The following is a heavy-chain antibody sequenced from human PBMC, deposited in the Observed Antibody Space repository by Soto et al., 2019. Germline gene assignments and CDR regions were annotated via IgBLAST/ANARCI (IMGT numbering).Heavy chain of an antibody. J-gene: IGHJ6*02. Sequence: SETLSLTCAVYGGSFSGYFWNWIRQTPGKGLEWIGKVNHNGRNNYNPSLKSRVTISLDMSKNQISLKLTSVTAADTAVYYCASWASGSHYSNYYHYGMDFWGQGTTVPVSS. V-gene: IGHV4-34*01. CDR3: ASWASGSHYSNYYHYGMDF. D-gene: IGHD1-26*01. CDR1: GGSFSGYF. CDR2: VNHNGRN.